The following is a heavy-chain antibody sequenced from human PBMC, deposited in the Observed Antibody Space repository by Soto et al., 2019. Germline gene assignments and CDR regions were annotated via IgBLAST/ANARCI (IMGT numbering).Heavy chain of an antibody. Sequence: SETLSLTCTVSGGSIISYYWSLIRQPPGKGLEWIGYIYYSGSTNYNPSLKSRVTISVDTSKNQFSLKLSSVTAADTAVYYCARVLAVAAHREYYFDYWGQGTLVTVS. J-gene: IGHJ4*02. CDR3: ARVLAVAAHREYYFDY. V-gene: IGHV4-59*01. CDR1: GGSIISYY. D-gene: IGHD6-19*01. CDR2: IYYSGST.